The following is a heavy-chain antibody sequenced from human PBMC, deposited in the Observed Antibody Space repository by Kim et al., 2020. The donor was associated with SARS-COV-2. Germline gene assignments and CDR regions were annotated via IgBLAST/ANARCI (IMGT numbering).Heavy chain of an antibody. Sequence: SETLSLTCTVSGGSISSSSYYWGWIRQPPGKGLEWIGSIYYSGSTYYNPSLKSRVTISVDTSKNQFSLKLSSVTAADTAVYYCASTANYLSTDFDYWGQGTLVTVSS. V-gene: IGHV4-39*01. J-gene: IGHJ4*02. CDR1: GGSISSSSYY. CDR2: IYYSGST. CDR3: ASTANYLSTDFDY. D-gene: IGHD4-4*01.